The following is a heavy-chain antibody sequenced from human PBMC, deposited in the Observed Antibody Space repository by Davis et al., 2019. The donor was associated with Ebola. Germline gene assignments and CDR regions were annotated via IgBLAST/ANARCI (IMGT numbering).Heavy chain of an antibody. Sequence: GESLKISCAASGFTFSRYWMHWVRQAPGKGLVWVSRISTDLSSTSYADSVKGRFTISRDNAKNTLYLQMNSLRAEDTAVYYCARDRYSSSWLQGFDPWGQGTLVTVSS. V-gene: IGHV3-74*01. CDR2: ISTDLSST. CDR1: GFTFSRYW. J-gene: IGHJ5*02. CDR3: ARDRYSSSWLQGFDP. D-gene: IGHD6-13*01.